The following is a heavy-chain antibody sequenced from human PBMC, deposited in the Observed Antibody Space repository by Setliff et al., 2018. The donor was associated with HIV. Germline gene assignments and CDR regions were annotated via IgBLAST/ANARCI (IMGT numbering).Heavy chain of an antibody. CDR1: GGTFSSYR. CDR2: VIPGLGIA. V-gene: IGHV1-69*10. D-gene: IGHD5-12*01. CDR3: ARDAGYIGTSWNY. Sequence: VSCKASGGTFSSYRISWVQQAPGQGLEYMGGVIPGLGIAYYAQRFQGRVTITADESTSTVYMDLSSLRSEDTAMYYCARDAGYIGTSWNYWGQGTLVTVSS. J-gene: IGHJ4*02.